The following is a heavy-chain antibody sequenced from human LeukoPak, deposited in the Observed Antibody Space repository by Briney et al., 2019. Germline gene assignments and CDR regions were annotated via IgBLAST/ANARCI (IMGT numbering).Heavy chain of an antibody. Sequence: ASVKVSCKASGYTFTSYDINWVRQATGQGLEWMGWMNPNSGNTGYAQKFQGRVTMTRNTSISTAYMELSSLRSEDTAVYYCARGQMAGIAARRGFDYWGQGTLVTVSS. CDR1: GYTFTSYD. CDR3: ARGQMAGIAARRGFDY. CDR2: MNPNSGNT. V-gene: IGHV1-8*01. J-gene: IGHJ4*02. D-gene: IGHD6-6*01.